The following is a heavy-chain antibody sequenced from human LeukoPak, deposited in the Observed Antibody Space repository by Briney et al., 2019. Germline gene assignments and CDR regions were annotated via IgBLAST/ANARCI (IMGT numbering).Heavy chain of an antibody. CDR1: GFTFSSYG. CDR2: IRYDGSNK. CDR3: AKGVAYGSSALDY. J-gene: IGHJ4*02. Sequence: GGSLRLSCAASGFTFSSYGMHWVRQAPGKGLEWVAFIRYDGSNKYYADSVKGRFTISRDNSKNTLYLQMNSLRAEDTAVYYCAKGVAYGSSALDYWGQGTLVTVSS. V-gene: IGHV3-30*02. D-gene: IGHD3-10*01.